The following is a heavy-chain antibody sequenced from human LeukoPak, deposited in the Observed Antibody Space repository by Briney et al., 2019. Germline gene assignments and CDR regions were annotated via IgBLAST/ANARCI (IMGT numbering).Heavy chain of an antibody. CDR3: ARGDYVWGSYRAYVDY. CDR2: IHPSGGST. V-gene: IGHV1-46*01. Sequence: ASVKVSCKACGYTFTSYYMHWVRQAPGQGLEWMGIIHPSGGSTSYAQKFQGRVTMTRDTSTSTVYMDLSSLRSEDTAVYYCARGDYVWGSYRAYVDYWGQGTLVTVSS. D-gene: IGHD3-16*02. J-gene: IGHJ4*02. CDR1: GYTFTSYY.